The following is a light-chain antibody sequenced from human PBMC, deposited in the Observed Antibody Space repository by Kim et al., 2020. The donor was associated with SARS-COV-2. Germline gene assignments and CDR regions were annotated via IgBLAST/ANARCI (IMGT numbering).Light chain of an antibody. V-gene: IGLV6-57*03. CDR1: SGSIASNY. J-gene: IGLJ3*02. CDR2: EDN. Sequence: GETLTISCTRSSGSIASNYVQWYQQRPGSAPTPVIYEDNQRPSGVPDRFSGSIDSSSNSASLTISGLKTEDEADYFCQSYDSSNWVFGGGTQLTVL. CDR3: QSYDSSNWV.